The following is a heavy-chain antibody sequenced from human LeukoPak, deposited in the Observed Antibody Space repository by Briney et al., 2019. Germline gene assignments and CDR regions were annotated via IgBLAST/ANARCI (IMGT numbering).Heavy chain of an antibody. Sequence: SETLSLTCAVYGGSFSGYYWSWIRQPPGKGLEWIGEINHSGSTNHNPSLKSRVTISVDTSKNQFSLKLSSVTAADTAVYYCARANEARHEWLRGSDFDYWGQGTLVTVSS. J-gene: IGHJ4*02. D-gene: IGHD5-24*01. CDR2: INHSGST. CDR3: ARANEARHEWLRGSDFDY. V-gene: IGHV4-34*01. CDR1: GGSFSGYY.